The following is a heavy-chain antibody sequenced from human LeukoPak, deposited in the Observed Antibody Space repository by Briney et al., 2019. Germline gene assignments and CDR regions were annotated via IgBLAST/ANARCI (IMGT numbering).Heavy chain of an antibody. V-gene: IGHV1-2*06. Sequence: ASVKVSCKASGYTFTGDYMHWVRQAPGQGLEWMGRINPNSGGTNYAQKFQGRVTMTRATSISPAYMELSRLRSDDTAVYYCSRGRYGSGPADYWGQGTLVTVSS. CDR1: GYTFTGDY. CDR3: SRGRYGSGPADY. D-gene: IGHD3-10*01. J-gene: IGHJ4*02. CDR2: INPNSGGT.